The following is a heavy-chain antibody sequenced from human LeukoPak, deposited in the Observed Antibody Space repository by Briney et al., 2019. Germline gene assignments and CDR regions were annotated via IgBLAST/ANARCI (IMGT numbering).Heavy chain of an antibody. CDR3: ARDRRDYGGPYPDYFDY. J-gene: IGHJ4*02. V-gene: IGHV3-21*01. D-gene: IGHD4-23*01. CDR2: ISSSSSYI. Sequence: GGSLRLSCAASGFTFSSYSMNWVRQAPGKGLEWVSSISSSSSYIYYADSVKGRFTISRDNAKNSLYLQMNSLRAEDTAVYYCARDRRDYGGPYPDYFDYWGQGTLVTVSS. CDR1: GFTFSSYS.